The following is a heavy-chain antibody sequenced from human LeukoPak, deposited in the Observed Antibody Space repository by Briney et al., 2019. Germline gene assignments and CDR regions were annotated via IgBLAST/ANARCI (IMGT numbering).Heavy chain of an antibody. CDR2: INHSGST. V-gene: IGHV4-34*01. D-gene: IGHD6-19*01. CDR3: ASEGEGWYPYGTDV. Sequence: SETLSLTCAVYGGSFSGYYWSWIRQPPGKGLEWIGEINHSGSTNYNPSLKSRVTISVDTSKNQFSLKLSSVTAADTAVYYCASEGEGWYPYGTDVWGQGTTVTVSS. CDR1: GGSFSGYY. J-gene: IGHJ6*02.